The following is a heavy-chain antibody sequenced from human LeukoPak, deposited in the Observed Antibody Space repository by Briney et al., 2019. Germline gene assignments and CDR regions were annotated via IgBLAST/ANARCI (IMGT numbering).Heavy chain of an antibody. Sequence: GESLKISSKGSGYSFTSYWIGRVRQMPGKGLEWMGIISPGDSDPRYSPTFQGQATISADQSISTAYLQWSSLKASDTAMYYCARQARGYYYYGMDVWGQGTTVTVSS. J-gene: IGHJ6*02. V-gene: IGHV5-51*01. CDR3: ARQARGYYYYGMDV. CDR2: ISPGDSDP. CDR1: GYSFTSYW.